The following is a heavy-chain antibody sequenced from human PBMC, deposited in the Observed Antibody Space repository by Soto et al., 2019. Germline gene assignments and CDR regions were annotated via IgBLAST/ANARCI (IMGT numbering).Heavy chain of an antibody. V-gene: IGHV4-59*01. J-gene: IGHJ6*03. CDR1: GGSISSYY. D-gene: IGHD2-2*01. CDR2: IYYSGST. CDR3: ARNFRSSTYYYYYMDV. Sequence: SATLSLTCTVSGGSISSYYWSWIRQPPGKGLEWIGYIYYSGSTNYNPSLKSRVTISVDTSKNQFSLKLSSVTAADTAVYYCARNFRSSTYYYYYMDVWGKGTTVTVSS.